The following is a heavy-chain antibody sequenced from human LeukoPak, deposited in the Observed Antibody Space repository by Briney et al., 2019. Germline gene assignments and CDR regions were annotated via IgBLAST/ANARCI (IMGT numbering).Heavy chain of an antibody. Sequence: GGSLRLSCAVSGSIFSKYWMTWVRQAPGKGLEWVANINQDGSDKSYVDSVKGRFTISRDSAKNSLYLEMNSLRAVDTALYYCVRDQGAAGDYWGQGTLVIVSS. CDR3: VRDQGAAGDY. CDR1: GSIFSKYW. J-gene: IGHJ4*02. V-gene: IGHV3-7*01. D-gene: IGHD6-13*01. CDR2: INQDGSDK.